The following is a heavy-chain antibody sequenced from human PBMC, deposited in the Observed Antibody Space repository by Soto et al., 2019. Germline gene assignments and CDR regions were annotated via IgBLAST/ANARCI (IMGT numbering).Heavy chain of an antibody. V-gene: IGHV3-30-3*01. J-gene: IGHJ6*02. CDR2: ISYDGSNK. CDR1: GFTFSSYA. Sequence: GGSLRLSCAASGFTFSSYAMHWVRQAPGKGLEWVAVISYDGSNKYYADSVKGRFTISRDNSKNTLYLQMNSLRAEDTAVYFCARKSQWLSGYIYHGMDVWGQGTTVTVSS. D-gene: IGHD6-19*01. CDR3: ARKSQWLSGYIYHGMDV.